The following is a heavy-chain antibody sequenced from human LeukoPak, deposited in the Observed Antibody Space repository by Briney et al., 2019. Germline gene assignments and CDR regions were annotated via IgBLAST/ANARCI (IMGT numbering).Heavy chain of an antibody. CDR1: GYTFTNYG. CDR2: ISTYNGNT. J-gene: IGHJ6*03. V-gene: IGHV1-18*01. Sequence: ASVKVSCKASGYTFTNYGVSWVRQAPGQGLEWMGWISTYNGNTNYAQKFQGRVTMTRDTSISTAYMELSRLRSDDTAVYYCARASVTAAGNYYYYYMDVWGKGTTVTISS. D-gene: IGHD6-13*01. CDR3: ARASVTAAGNYYYYYMDV.